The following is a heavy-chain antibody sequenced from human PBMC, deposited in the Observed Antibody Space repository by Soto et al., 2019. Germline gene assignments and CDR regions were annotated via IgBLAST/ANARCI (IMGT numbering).Heavy chain of an antibody. V-gene: IGHV4-31*03. CDR1: GGSISSGGYY. D-gene: IGHD4-17*01. Sequence: QVQLQESGPGLVKPSQTLSLTCTVSGGSISSGGYYWSWIRQHPGKGLEWIGYIYYSGSTYYNPSLKSRVTISVDTSKNQFSRKLSSVTAADTAVYYCARDGPTVTTDWYFDLWGRGTLVTVSS. J-gene: IGHJ2*01. CDR2: IYYSGST. CDR3: ARDGPTVTTDWYFDL.